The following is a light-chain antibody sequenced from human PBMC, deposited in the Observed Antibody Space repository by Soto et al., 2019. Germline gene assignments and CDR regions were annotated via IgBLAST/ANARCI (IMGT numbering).Light chain of an antibody. CDR2: AAS. CDR3: QQRSNWPPKIT. J-gene: IGKJ5*01. Sequence: EIVMTQSPATLSVSPGERATLSCRASQSVSNKLVWYQQKPGQAPRLLIYAASTRAAGIPARFSGSGSGTDFTLTISSLQSEDFAVYYCQQRSNWPPKITFGQGTRLEIK. CDR1: QSVSNK. V-gene: IGKV3-15*01.